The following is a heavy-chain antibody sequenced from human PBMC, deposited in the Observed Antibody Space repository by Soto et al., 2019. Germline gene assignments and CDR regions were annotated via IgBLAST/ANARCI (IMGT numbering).Heavy chain of an antibody. CDR1: GFTFSSYA. D-gene: IGHD1-1*01. CDR3: ANPGGLEPLDY. V-gene: IGHV3-23*01. CDR2: ISGSGGST. J-gene: IGHJ4*02. Sequence: GSLRLSCAASGFTFSSYAMSWVRQAPGKGPEWVSAISGSGGSTYYADSVKGRFTISRDNSKNTLYLQMNSLRAEDTAVYYCANPGGLEPLDYWGQGTLVTVSS.